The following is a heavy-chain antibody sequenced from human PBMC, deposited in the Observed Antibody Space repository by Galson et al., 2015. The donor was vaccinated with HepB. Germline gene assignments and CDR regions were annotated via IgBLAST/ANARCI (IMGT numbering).Heavy chain of an antibody. V-gene: IGHV4-34*01. D-gene: IGHD5-12*01. CDR1: GGSLSGYF. CDR2: INHSGNA. J-gene: IGHJ3*02. Sequence: ETLSLTCGVYGGSLSGYFWTWIRQPPGKGLEWIGEINHSGNAKYTPSLRSRVTISVDRSKNQFSLKLNSVTAADTDAYYCARGLDYGGYSYDLGKAFDIWGQGTIVTVSS. CDR3: ARGLDYGGYSYDLGKAFDI.